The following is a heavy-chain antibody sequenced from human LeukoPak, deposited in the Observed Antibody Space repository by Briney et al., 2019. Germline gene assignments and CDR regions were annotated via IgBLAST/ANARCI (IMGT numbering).Heavy chain of an antibody. J-gene: IGHJ4*02. D-gene: IGHD2-15*01. CDR1: RFIFSTYG. Sequence: PGRSLRLSCAASRFIFSTYGMHWVRQAPGKGLEWVAVISYDGSYESYADSVKGRFTISRDNSKNTLYLQMNSLRSDDTAVYYCARIYCSGGNCYGPPDYWGQGALVTVSS. CDR2: ISYDGSYE. V-gene: IGHV3-30*03. CDR3: ARIYCSGGNCYGPPDY.